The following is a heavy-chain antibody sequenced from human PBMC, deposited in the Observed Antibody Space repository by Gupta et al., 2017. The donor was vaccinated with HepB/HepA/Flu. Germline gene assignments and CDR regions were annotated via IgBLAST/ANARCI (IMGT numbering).Heavy chain of an antibody. CDR1: GGSISSSSYY. CDR2: IYYSGST. D-gene: IGHD3-22*01. CDR3: ARPVNIDYYDSQDNWFDP. J-gene: IGHJ5*02. V-gene: IGHV4-39*01. Sequence: QLQLQESGPGLVKPSETLSLPCTVSGGSISSSSYYWGWVRQHPGKGLEWIGSIYYSGSTYYNPSLKSRVTISVDTAKNQFSLKLSSVTAADTAVYYCARPVNIDYYDSQDNWFDPWGQGTLVTVSA.